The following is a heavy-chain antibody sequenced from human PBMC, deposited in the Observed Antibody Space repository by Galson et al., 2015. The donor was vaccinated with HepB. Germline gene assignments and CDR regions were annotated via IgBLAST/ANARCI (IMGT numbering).Heavy chain of an antibody. CDR3: AGDIGGVFYFDY. J-gene: IGHJ4*02. CDR2: IRKDGNSK. Sequence: SLRLSCAASGFAFSSYNMHWARQAPGKGLEWVAFIRKDGNSKQYGDSVKGRFTTSRDNAKNSLYLQMNSLRDEDTAVYYCAGDIGGVFYFDYWGQGTLVTVSS. D-gene: IGHD2-15*01. CDR1: GFAFSSYN. V-gene: IGHV3-48*03.